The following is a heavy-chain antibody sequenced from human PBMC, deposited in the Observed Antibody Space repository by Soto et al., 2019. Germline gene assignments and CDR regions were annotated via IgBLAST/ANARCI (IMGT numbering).Heavy chain of an antibody. CDR3: ARYSGIVTAGRFSFDP. Sequence: EVQLVESGGGLVQPGRSLRLSCAASGFTFNDFAMHWVRQAPGKGLEWVASIDWNGANIAYAASVEGRFTISRFYVKNYLFLQMNSLRAEDTAFYFCARYSGIVTAGRFSFDPRGQGTLVTVSS. CDR1: GFTFNDFA. D-gene: IGHD6-13*01. CDR2: IDWNGANI. J-gene: IGHJ5*02. V-gene: IGHV3-9*01.